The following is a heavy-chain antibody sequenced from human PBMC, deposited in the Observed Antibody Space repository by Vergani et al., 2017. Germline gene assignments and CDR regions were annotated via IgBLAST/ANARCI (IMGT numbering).Heavy chain of an antibody. D-gene: IGHD1-26*01. CDR1: GYPISSGYY. J-gene: IGHJ4*02. CDR2: IYHSAGT. V-gene: IGHV4-38-2*02. CDR3: ARAGTVGATTSLFLLGY. Sequence: QVQLQESGPGLVKPSETLFLTCTVSGYPISSGYYWGWIRQPPGKGLGWLVSIYHSAGTYYNPSLKSRVSISVDTSRNQFSLKLSSVTAADTAVYDCARAGTVGATTSLFLLGYWGQGTLVTVSS.